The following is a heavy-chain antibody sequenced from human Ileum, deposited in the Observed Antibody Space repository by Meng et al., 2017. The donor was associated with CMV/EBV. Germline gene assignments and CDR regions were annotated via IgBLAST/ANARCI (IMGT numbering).Heavy chain of an antibody. CDR3: TGLDY. J-gene: IGHJ4*02. CDR2: ITDDGST. Sequence: EVHLVESGRGLVLPGGSLRLSCAASGFSFSTYWMYWVRQEPGKGLLWVSRITDDGSTNYADSVKGRFTISRDNAKNTLYLQMNSLRAEDTAVYYCTGLDYWGQGTLVTVSS. CDR1: GFSFSTYW. V-gene: IGHV3-74*01.